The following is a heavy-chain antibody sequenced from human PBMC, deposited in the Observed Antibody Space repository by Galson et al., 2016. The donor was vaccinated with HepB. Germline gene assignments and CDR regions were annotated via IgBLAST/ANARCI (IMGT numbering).Heavy chain of an antibody. D-gene: IGHD6-13*01. CDR1: GFTFSSYS. CDR2: IKQDGSEK. V-gene: IGHV3-7*01. J-gene: IGHJ5*02. Sequence: SLRLSCAASGFTFSSYSMSRVRQAPGKGLEWVANIKQDGSEKYYVDSVESRFTISRDNAKNSLYLQMNSLRAEDTAVYYCARDGPYSSSVYNWFDPWGQGTLVIVSS. CDR3: ARDGPYSSSVYNWFDP.